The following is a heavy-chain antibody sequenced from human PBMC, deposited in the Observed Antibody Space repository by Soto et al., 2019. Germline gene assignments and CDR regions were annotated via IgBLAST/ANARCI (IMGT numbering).Heavy chain of an antibody. Sequence: EVPLVESGGRLVQRGGSLRLSCSGSGFIFGDHVMDWVRQAPGKGLEWVAGISGSGNSPFFRDSVKGRFTISRDNSKNTVYLEMNNLRDEDSAMYFCARGTHSYSGSHELDAWGLGTLVTVSS. CDR1: GFIFGDHV. CDR3: ARGTHSYSGSHELDA. CDR2: ISGSGNSP. V-gene: IGHV3-23*04. J-gene: IGHJ5*02. D-gene: IGHD1-26*01.